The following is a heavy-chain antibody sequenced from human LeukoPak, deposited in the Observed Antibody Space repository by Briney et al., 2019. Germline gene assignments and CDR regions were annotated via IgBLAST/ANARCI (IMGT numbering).Heavy chain of an antibody. Sequence: ASVKVSCKASGYTFTDYYMHWVRPAPGQGFEWLGWINPNSGDTNYPEKFRGRVTKTCDTSITTAYMELSRLTSDDTAVYYCARNLYTPSGWTDVFEIWGQGTMVTVAS. J-gene: IGHJ3*02. CDR3: ARNLYTPSGWTDVFEI. D-gene: IGHD6-19*01. CDR2: INPNSGDT. CDR1: GYTFTDYY. V-gene: IGHV1-2*02.